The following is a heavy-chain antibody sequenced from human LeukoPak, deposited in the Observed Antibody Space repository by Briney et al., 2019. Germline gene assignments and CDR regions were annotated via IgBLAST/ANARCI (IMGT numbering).Heavy chain of an antibody. CDR1: GFTFSSYS. CDR3: ARVSFGAA. D-gene: IGHD2-15*01. Sequence: GGSLRLSCAASGFTFSSYSMNWVRQAPGKGLEWVSAISGSGGSTYYADSVKGRFTISRDNAKNSLYLQMNSLRAEDTAVYYCARVSFGAAWGQGTLVTVSS. V-gene: IGHV3-21*01. CDR2: ISGSGGST. J-gene: IGHJ5*02.